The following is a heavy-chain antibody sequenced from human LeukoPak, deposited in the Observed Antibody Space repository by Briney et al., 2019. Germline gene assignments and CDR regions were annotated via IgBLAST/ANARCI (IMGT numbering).Heavy chain of an antibody. J-gene: IGHJ5*02. Sequence: GESLKISCKGSGYSLTSYWIGWVRQMPGKGLEWVGIIYPGDSDTRYSPSFQGQVTISADKSISTAYLQWSSLKASDTAMYYCARAISSSSANWFDPWGQGTLVTVSS. D-gene: IGHD6-6*01. CDR3: ARAISSSSANWFDP. CDR2: IYPGDSDT. V-gene: IGHV5-51*01. CDR1: GYSLTSYW.